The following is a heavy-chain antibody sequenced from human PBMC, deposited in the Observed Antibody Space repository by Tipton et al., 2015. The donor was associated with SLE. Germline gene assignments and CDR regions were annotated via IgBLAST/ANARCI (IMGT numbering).Heavy chain of an antibody. CDR1: GGSISTNY. V-gene: IGHV4-59*06. J-gene: IGHJ4*02. D-gene: IGHD3-16*01. Sequence: TLSLTCIVSGGSISTNYWSWIRQPAGKGLEWIGYIYYTGSAFYNPSLKSRISISVDTSKNQFSLKLSSVTAADTAVYYCARGGVVTLTQFDYWGQGTLVTVSS. CDR3: ARGGVVTLTQFDY. CDR2: IYYTGSA.